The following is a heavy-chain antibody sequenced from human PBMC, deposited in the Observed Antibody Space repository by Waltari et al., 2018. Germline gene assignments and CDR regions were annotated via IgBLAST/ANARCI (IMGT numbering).Heavy chain of an antibody. CDR3: GGDSSGWDYPFDY. CDR2: ISGSGGST. J-gene: IGHJ4*02. CDR1: GFTFSSYA. Sequence: EVQLVESGGGLVQPGGSLRLSCAASGFTFSSYAMGWVRQAPGKGLEWVSAISGSGGSTYYADSVKGRFTISRDNSKNTLYLQMNSLRAEDTAVYYCGGDSSGWDYPFDYWGQGTLVTVSS. D-gene: IGHD6-19*01. V-gene: IGHV3-23*04.